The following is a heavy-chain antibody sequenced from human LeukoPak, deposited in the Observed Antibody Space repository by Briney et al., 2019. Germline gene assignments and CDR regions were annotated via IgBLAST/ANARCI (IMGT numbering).Heavy chain of an antibody. J-gene: IGHJ6*02. Sequence: SETLSLTCAVYGGSFSGYYWSWIRQPPGKGLEWIGEINHSGSTNYNPSLKSRVTISVDTSKNQFSLKLSSVTAADTAVYYCARVRYSSGWYSRDYYYGMDVWGQGTTVTVSS. CDR2: INHSGST. V-gene: IGHV4-34*01. CDR3: ARVRYSSGWYSRDYYYGMDV. D-gene: IGHD6-19*01. CDR1: GGSFSGYY.